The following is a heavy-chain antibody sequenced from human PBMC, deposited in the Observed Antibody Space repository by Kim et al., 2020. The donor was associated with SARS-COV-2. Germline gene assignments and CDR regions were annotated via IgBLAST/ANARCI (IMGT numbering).Heavy chain of an antibody. Sequence: GGSLRLSCAASGFTVSSNYMSWVRQAPGKGLEWVSVIYSGGSTYYADSVKGRFTISRDNSKNTLYLQMNSLRAEDTAVYYCAREGKGSGDAFDIWGQGTMVTVSS. J-gene: IGHJ3*02. CDR2: IYSGGST. CDR3: AREGKGSGDAFDI. CDR1: GFTVSSNY. D-gene: IGHD2-15*01. V-gene: IGHV3-53*01.